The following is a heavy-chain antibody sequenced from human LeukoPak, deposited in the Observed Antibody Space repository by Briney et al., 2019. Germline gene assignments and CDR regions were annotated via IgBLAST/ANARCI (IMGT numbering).Heavy chain of an antibody. CDR3: ARGKYDSSGYPLLRFDN. CDR1: GFTFSSYW. D-gene: IGHD3-22*01. Sequence: PGGSLRLSCAASGFTFSSYWMHWVRQAPGKGLEWVANIKQDGSEKKYVDSVKGRFTISRDNAKKSLYLQMNSLRAEDTAVYYCARGKYDSSGYPLLRFDNWGQGTLVTVSS. V-gene: IGHV3-7*01. CDR2: IKQDGSEK. J-gene: IGHJ4*02.